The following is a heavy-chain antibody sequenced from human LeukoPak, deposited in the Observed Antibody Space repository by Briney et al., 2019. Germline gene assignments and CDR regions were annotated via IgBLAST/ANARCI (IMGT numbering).Heavy chain of an antibody. CDR1: GYTFTSYY. D-gene: IGHD2-15*01. CDR3: ARDRPDCSGGSCYNY. Sequence: ASVKVSCKASGYTFTSYYMHWVRQAPGQGLEWMGIINPSGGSTSYAQKFQGRVTMTRDTSTSTVYMELRSLRSDDTAVYYCARDRPDCSGGSCYNYWGQGTLVTVSS. J-gene: IGHJ4*02. V-gene: IGHV1-46*01. CDR2: INPSGGST.